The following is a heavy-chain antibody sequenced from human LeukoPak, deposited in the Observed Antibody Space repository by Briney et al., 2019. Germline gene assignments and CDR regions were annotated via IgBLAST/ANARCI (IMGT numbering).Heavy chain of an antibody. V-gene: IGHV4-34*01. Sequence: PSETLSLTCAVYGASFSGYYWSWIRQPPGKGLEWIGEINHSGSTNYNPSLKSRVTISVDTSKNQFSLKLSSVTAADTAVYYCYIVVVPAAEIDAFDIWGQGTMVTVSS. J-gene: IGHJ3*02. CDR1: GASFSGYY. CDR3: YIVVVPAAEIDAFDI. CDR2: INHSGST. D-gene: IGHD2-2*01.